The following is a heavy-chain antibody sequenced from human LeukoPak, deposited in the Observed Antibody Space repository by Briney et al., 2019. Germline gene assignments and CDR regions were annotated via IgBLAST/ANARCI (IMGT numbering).Heavy chain of an antibody. Sequence: GGSLRLSCVGSGFTFSNYYMYWVRQAPGKGPVWVSRIKNAGDATIYADSVKGRFTISRDNAKNTVYLQMNSLRAEDTAVYYCARGGYGHNMDVWGEGTTVTVSS. CDR3: ARGGYGHNMDV. CDR2: IKNAGDAT. D-gene: IGHD3-10*01. V-gene: IGHV3-74*01. CDR1: GFTFSNYY. J-gene: IGHJ6*03.